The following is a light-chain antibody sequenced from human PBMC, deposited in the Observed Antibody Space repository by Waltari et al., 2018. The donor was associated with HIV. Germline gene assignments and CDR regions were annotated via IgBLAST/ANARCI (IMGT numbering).Light chain of an antibody. V-gene: IGLV10-54*01. CDR3: SAWDSSLSAVV. CDR2: SNN. J-gene: IGLJ2*01. CDR1: SNNVGNQG. Sequence: QAGLTQPPSVSRGLRPTATLTCPGNSNNVGNQGAAWLQQHQGHPPKLLSYSNNNRPSGISERLSASRSGNTASLTITGLQPEDEADYYCSAWDSSLSAVVFGGGTKLTVL.